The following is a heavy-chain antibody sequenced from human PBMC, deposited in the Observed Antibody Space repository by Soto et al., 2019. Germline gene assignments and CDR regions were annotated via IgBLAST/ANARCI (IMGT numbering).Heavy chain of an antibody. J-gene: IGHJ4*02. CDR3: VTQWLVDY. CDR2: ISSSSSTI. Sequence: EVQLVESGGGLVQPGGSLRLSCAASGFTFSSYSMNWVRQAPGKGLEWVSYISSSSSTIYYADSVKGRFTISRDNAKNSLYLQINSLRAEGTAVYYCVTQWLVDYWGQGTLVTVSS. D-gene: IGHD6-19*01. V-gene: IGHV3-48*01. CDR1: GFTFSSYS.